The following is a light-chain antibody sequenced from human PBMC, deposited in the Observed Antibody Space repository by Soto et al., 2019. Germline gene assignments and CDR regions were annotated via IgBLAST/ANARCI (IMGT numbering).Light chain of an antibody. CDR2: GAS. J-gene: IGKJ4*01. Sequence: DIQMTQSPSSLTASIGDRVTISCRASQGFSNSLAWYQQKPGKVPTLLIYGASILQSGVPSRVSGSGSGTEFTLTISCLQPEDVATDFCQKYDSAPLTFGGGTKVEIK. V-gene: IGKV1-27*01. CDR3: QKYDSAPLT. CDR1: QGFSNS.